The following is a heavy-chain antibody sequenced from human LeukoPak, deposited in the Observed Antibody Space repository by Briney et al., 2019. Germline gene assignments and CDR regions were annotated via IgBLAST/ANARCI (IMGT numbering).Heavy chain of an antibody. D-gene: IGHD3-10*01. V-gene: IGHV1-69*04. CDR1: GGTFSSYA. CDR2: IIPILGIA. Sequence: SVKVSCKASGGTFSSYAISWVRQAPGQGLEWMGRIIPILGIANYAQKFQGRVTITADKSTSTAYMELSSLRSEDTAVYYCARDENYYRSPEFDPWGQGTLVTVSS. CDR3: ARDENYYRSPEFDP. J-gene: IGHJ5*02.